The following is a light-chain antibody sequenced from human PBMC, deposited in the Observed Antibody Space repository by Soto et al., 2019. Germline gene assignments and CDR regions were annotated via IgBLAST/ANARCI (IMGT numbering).Light chain of an antibody. CDR3: AAWDARLSAWV. V-gene: IGLV1-47*02. CDR2: TTD. CDR1: NSNIGSDY. J-gene: IGLJ3*02. Sequence: QSVLTQPPSASGTPGQRVTISCSGSNSNIGSDYVYWFQQIPGTAPKLLIYTTDQRPSGVSDGCSGAKSGTSAALAISGGRSEDEADYWCAAWDARLSAWVFGGGTQLTVL.